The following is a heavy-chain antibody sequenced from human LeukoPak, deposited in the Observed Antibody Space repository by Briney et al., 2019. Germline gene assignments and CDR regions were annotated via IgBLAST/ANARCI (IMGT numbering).Heavy chain of an antibody. J-gene: IGHJ4*02. D-gene: IGHD4/OR15-4a*01. CDR2: IYTSGST. CDR1: GGSISSGNYY. CDR3: ARLRCGHPDY. Sequence: PSETLSLTCTVSGGSISSGNYYWSWIRQPAGKGLEWIGRIYTSGSTKYNPSLKSRITISVDTSKNQFSLKLSSVTAADTAVYYCARLRCGHPDYWGQGTLVTVSS. V-gene: IGHV4-61*02.